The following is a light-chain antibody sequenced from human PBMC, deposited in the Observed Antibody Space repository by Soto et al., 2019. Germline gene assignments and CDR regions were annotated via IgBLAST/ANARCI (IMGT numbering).Light chain of an antibody. CDR3: QHYKTYPLT. J-gene: IGKJ4*01. Sequence: DIQMTQSPSTLSASVGDRVTITCRASQSVSGWLAWYQQRPGKAPNLLIYKASSLGSGVPSRFSGSGSGTEFTLTISSLQPGDFATYYCQHYKTYPLTFGGGTKVEIK. V-gene: IGKV1-5*03. CDR1: QSVSGW. CDR2: KAS.